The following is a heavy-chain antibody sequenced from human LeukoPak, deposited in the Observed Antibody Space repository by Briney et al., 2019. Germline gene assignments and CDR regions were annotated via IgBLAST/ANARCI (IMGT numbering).Heavy chain of an antibody. J-gene: IGHJ4*02. D-gene: IGHD6-19*01. CDR2: ISGSGGST. CDR3: AKTPGEWLVPDYFDY. Sequence: GGSLRLSCAASGFTFSSYAMSWVRQAPGKGLEWVSAISGSGGSTYYADSVKGQFTISRDNSKNTLYLQMNSLRAEDTAVYYCAKTPGEWLVPDYFDYWGQGTLVTVSS. V-gene: IGHV3-23*01. CDR1: GFTFSSYA.